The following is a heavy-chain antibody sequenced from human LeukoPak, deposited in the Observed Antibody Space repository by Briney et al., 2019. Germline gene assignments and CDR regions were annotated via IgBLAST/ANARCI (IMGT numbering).Heavy chain of an antibody. CDR1: GGNFNNDA. D-gene: IGHD1-26*01. CDR3: ARGRELLGIQCAFDI. CDR2: VIPMFGSV. J-gene: IGHJ3*02. V-gene: IGHV1-69*13. Sequence: SVKVSCKASGGNFNNDAINWVRQAPGQGLEWLGGVIPMFGSVNYAQKFQGRVTITADGITSIAYMELGSLTSDDTAVYYCARGRELLGIQCAFDIWGQGTVVTVAS.